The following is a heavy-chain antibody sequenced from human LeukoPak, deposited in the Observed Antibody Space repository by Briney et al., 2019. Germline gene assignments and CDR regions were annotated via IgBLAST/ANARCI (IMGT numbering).Heavy chain of an antibody. J-gene: IGHJ5*01. V-gene: IGHV3-48*04. Sequence: PGGSLRLSCAASGFTFSSYSMNWVRQAPGKGLEWVSYISSSSSTIYYADSVKGRFTISRDSAKNSLYLQMNSLRADDTAVYYCARDLGYSQFDSWGQGALVTVSS. CDR3: ARDLGYSQFDS. D-gene: IGHD5-18*01. CDR2: ISSSSSTI. CDR1: GFTFSSYS.